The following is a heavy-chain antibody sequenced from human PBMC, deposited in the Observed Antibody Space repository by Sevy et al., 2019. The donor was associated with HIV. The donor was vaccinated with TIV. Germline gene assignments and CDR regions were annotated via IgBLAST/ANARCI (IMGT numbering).Heavy chain of an antibody. D-gene: IGHD3-22*01. V-gene: IGHV5-51*01. Sequence: GESLKISCKGSGYTFNTYWIAWERQMPGKGLEWMGIIYPDDSDTRYSPSFQGHVTISADKSTDTAYLQWSSLKASDTAMYYCARPALNYYDSNGYGFNLWGQGTMVTVSS. CDR2: IYPDDSDT. CDR3: ARPALNYYDSNGYGFNL. J-gene: IGHJ3*01. CDR1: GYTFNTYW.